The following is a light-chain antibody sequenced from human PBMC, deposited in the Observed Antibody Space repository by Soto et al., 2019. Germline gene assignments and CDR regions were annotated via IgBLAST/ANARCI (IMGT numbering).Light chain of an antibody. Sequence: DIQMTQSPSFLSASLGDRVTITCRASQSIGKHLNWYQQKPGKAPKFLIYGASTLQSGVPSRFTGSGSGTDFTLTISCLQSEDFATYYCQQYYSYPWITFGQGTRLEI. CDR3: QQYYSYPWIT. V-gene: IGKV1-39*01. J-gene: IGKJ5*01. CDR2: GAS. CDR1: QSIGKH.